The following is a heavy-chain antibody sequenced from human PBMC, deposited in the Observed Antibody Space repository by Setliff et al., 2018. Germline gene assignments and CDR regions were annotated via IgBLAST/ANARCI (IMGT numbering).Heavy chain of an antibody. V-gene: IGHV3-7*01. CDR3: ARASDFWSGYPSDY. D-gene: IGHD3-3*01. CDR1: GFTFSSYW. J-gene: IGHJ4*02. CDR2: IKQDGSEK. Sequence: GGSLRLSCAASGFTFSSYWMSWVRQAPGKGLEWVANIKQDGSEKYYVDSVKGRFTISRDNAKNSLYLQMNSLRAEDTAVYYCARASDFWSGYPSDYWGQGTLVTVSS.